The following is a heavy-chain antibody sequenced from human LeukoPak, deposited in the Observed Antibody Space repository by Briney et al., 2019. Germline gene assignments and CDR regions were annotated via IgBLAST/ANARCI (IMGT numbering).Heavy chain of an antibody. V-gene: IGHV4-4*07. J-gene: IGHJ5*02. Sequence: SETLSLTCTVSGGSITTYYWNWIRQPAGKGLERIGRIYFTGITNYNPSLKSRVTMSADTSKNQFSLKVNSVTAADTAVYYCARDRGLERQEAWFDPWGQGTLVIVSS. CDR3: ARDRGLERQEAWFDP. CDR1: GGSITTYY. CDR2: IYFTGIT. D-gene: IGHD1-1*01.